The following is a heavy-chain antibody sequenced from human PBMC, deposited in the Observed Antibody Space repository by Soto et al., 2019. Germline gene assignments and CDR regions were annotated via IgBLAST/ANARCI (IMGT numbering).Heavy chain of an antibody. Sequence: GGSLRLSCAASGFTFSSYAVHWVRQPTGKGLEWVSVIGSAGDTYYPGSVKGRFTISRENAKNSLYLQMNSLRAEDTAVYYCSRGYLASFDYWGQGTLVTVSS. CDR3: SRGYLASFDY. D-gene: IGHD2-2*01. CDR2: IGSAGDT. CDR1: GFTFSSYA. J-gene: IGHJ4*02. V-gene: IGHV3-13*01.